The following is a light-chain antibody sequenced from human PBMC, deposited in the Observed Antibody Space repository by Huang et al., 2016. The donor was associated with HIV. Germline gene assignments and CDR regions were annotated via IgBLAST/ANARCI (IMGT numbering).Light chain of an antibody. CDR2: LGS. V-gene: IGKV2-28*01. Sequence: DAVVTQSPLSLPVNPGEPASISCRSSQSLLHSNGYNYLDWYVQKPGQSPHLLIYLGSNRASGVPDMFSGSGSGTDFTLKISRVEAEDVGVYYCMQALQTPVFGPGTKVDIK. J-gene: IGKJ3*01. CDR3: MQALQTPV. CDR1: QSLLHSNGYNY.